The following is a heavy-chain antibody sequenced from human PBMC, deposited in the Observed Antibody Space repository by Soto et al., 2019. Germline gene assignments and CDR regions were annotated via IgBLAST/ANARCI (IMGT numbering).Heavy chain of an antibody. CDR3: ARFRGSGWVPDFDY. CDR2: INSDGSST. CDR1: GFTFSSYW. D-gene: IGHD6-19*01. Sequence: EVQLVESGGGLVQPGGSLRLSCAASGFTFSSYWMHWVRQAPGKGLVWVSRINSDGSSTSYADSVKGRFTISRDNAKNTLYLQMNSLRAADTAVYYCARFRGSGWVPDFDYWGQGTLVTVSS. J-gene: IGHJ4*02. V-gene: IGHV3-74*01.